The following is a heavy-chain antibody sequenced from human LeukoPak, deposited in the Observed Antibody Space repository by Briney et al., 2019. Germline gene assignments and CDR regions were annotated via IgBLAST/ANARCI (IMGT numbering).Heavy chain of an antibody. CDR3: ARFILFGATSGSYYNPTDNDLYYFDY. V-gene: IGHV4-30-2*01. CDR2: IYHSGST. D-gene: IGHD3-10*01. Sequence: SETLSLTCAVSGGSISSGGYSWSWIRQPPGKGLEWIGYIYHSGSTYYNPSLKSRVTISVDRSKNQFSLKLSSVTAADTAVYYCARFILFGATSGSYYNPTDNDLYYFDYWGQGTLVTVSS. CDR1: GGSISSGGYS. J-gene: IGHJ4*02.